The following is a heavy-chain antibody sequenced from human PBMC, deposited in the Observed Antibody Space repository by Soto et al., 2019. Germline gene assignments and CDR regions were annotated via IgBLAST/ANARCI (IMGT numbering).Heavy chain of an antibody. CDR3: ARGAPARPQAPRDWFDP. V-gene: IGHV4-31*03. CDR1: GGSISSGGYY. Sequence: QVQLQESGPGLVKPSQTLSLTCTVSGGSISSGGYYWSWIRQHPGKALEWIGYIYYSVSTYYNPSLKSRVTISVDTSKNQFCRKRSAVNAADTAVYYCARGAPARPQAPRDWFDPWGQGTLVTVSS. D-gene: IGHD6-6*01. J-gene: IGHJ5*02. CDR2: IYYSVST.